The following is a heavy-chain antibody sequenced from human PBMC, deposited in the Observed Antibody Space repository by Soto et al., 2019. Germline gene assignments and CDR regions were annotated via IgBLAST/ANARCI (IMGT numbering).Heavy chain of an antibody. CDR1: GGTFSSYA. CDR3: ARGLYVDTAGGEVFDY. V-gene: IGHV1-69*06. CDR2: IIPIFGTA. D-gene: IGHD5-18*01. J-gene: IGHJ4*02. Sequence: GASVKVSCKASGGTFSSYAISWVRQAPGQGLEWMGGIIPIFGTANYAQKFQGRVTITADKSTSTAYMGLSSLRSEDTAVYYCARGLYVDTAGGEVFDYWGQGTLVTVSS.